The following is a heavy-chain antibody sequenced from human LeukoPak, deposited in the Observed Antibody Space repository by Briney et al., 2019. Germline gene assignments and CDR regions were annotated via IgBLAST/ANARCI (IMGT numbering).Heavy chain of an antibody. J-gene: IGHJ6*02. CDR1: GFTFSSYA. V-gene: IGHV3-23*01. CDR3: ARGASGYGTLYYYYYGMDV. D-gene: IGHD5-18*01. CDR2: ISGSGGST. Sequence: GSLRLSCAASGFTFSSYAMSWVRQAPGKGLEWVSAISGSGGSTYYADSVKGRFTISRDNSKNTLYPQMNSLRAEDTAVYYCARGASGYGTLYYYYYGMDVWGQGTTVTVSS.